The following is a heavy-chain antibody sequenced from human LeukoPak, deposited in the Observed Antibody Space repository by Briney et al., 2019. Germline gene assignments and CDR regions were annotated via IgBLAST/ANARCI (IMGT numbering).Heavy chain of an antibody. D-gene: IGHD5/OR15-5a*01. CDR2: MYYTGST. Sequence: SETLSLTCSVSGGSISSDYWAWIRQPPGKGLEWIGYMYYTGSTNYNPSLKSRVTISLATSKNQFSLKLSPVTAADTAVYYCARVSVVYGMDVWGRGTPVTVSS. CDR3: ARVSVVYGMDV. V-gene: IGHV4-59*01. CDR1: GGSISSDY. J-gene: IGHJ6*02.